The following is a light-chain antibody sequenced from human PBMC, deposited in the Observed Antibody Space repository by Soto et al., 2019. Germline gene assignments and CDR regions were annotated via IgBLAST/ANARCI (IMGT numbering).Light chain of an antibody. V-gene: IGKV1-9*01. CDR2: AAS. J-gene: IGKJ5*01. Sequence: DIQLTQSPSFLSSSVGDRVTFTCRASEDISSYLAWYQQKPGTAPKLLIYAASALHSGVPSRFSGSGSGTDFTLTISSLQPEDFAIYFCQQLKNYPITFGQGTRLEIK. CDR1: EDISSY. CDR3: QQLKNYPIT.